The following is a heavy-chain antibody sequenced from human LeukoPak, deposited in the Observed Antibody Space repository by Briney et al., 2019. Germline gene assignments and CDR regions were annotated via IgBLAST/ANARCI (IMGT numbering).Heavy chain of an antibody. CDR3: ARGPRADMTTFRTYYYYGMDV. Sequence: SETLSLTCTVSGGSISSYYWSWIRQPPGKGLEWIGYIYNSGSTNYNHSLKSRVTISEDMSNNQFSLKLSSLTAADTAVYYCARGPRADMTTFRTYYYYGMDVWGQGTTVTVSS. CDR2: IYNSGST. D-gene: IGHD4-11*01. J-gene: IGHJ6*02. V-gene: IGHV4-59*01. CDR1: GGSISSYY.